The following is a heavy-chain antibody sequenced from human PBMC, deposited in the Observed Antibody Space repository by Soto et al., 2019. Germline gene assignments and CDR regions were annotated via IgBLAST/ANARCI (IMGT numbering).Heavy chain of an antibody. CDR2: MYYSGST. J-gene: IGHJ4*02. CDR1: GGSISSYY. D-gene: IGHD3-22*01. CDR3: GGKNYDSSGYFDY. V-gene: IGHV4-59*01. Sequence: SETLSLTCTVSGGSISSYYWSWILQPPGKGLEWIGYMYYSGSTNYNPSLKSRVTISVDTSKNQFSLKLSSVTAADTAVFYCGGKNYDSSGYFDYWGQGTLVTVSS.